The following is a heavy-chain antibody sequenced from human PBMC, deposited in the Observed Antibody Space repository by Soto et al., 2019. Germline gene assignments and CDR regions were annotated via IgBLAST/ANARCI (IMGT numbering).Heavy chain of an antibody. J-gene: IGHJ6*03. V-gene: IGHV3-74*01. D-gene: IGHD3-10*01. Sequence: EVQLVESGGGLVQPGGSLRLSCAASEFTFSGCSVHWVRQAPGKGLVWVSGIDKVGTDSTYSDSVKGRFTSSRDNAKNTVYLQINSPRVEATAVYYRARGWFGPDVWGKWTTFTVSS. CDR1: EFTFSGCS. CDR3: ARGWFGPDV. CDR2: IDKVGTDS.